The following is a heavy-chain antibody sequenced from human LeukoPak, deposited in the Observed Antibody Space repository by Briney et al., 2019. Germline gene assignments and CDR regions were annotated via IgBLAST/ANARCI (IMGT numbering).Heavy chain of an antibody. CDR1: GFTFSSYA. V-gene: IGHV3-23*01. CDR3: TKDSSSWYFDY. D-gene: IGHD6-13*01. J-gene: IGHJ4*02. Sequence: GGSLRLSCAASGFTFSSYAMSWVRQAPGKGLEWVSTISDSGGSTYYADSVKGRFTISGDNSKNTLYLQMNSLRAEDTAVYYCTKDSSSWYFDYWGQGTLVAVSS. CDR2: ISDSGGST.